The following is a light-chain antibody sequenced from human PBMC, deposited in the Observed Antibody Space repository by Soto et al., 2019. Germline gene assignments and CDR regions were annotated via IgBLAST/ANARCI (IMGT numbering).Light chain of an antibody. Sequence: DVQMTQSPSTLSASVGDRVTITCRASQSISSWLAWYQQKPGKAPNLLIYAASSLQSGVPSRFSGSESGTDFTLTISSLQPEDCAIYFCQQANSLPITFGQGTRLEIK. V-gene: IGKV1-12*01. CDR3: QQANSLPIT. CDR1: QSISSW. J-gene: IGKJ5*01. CDR2: AAS.